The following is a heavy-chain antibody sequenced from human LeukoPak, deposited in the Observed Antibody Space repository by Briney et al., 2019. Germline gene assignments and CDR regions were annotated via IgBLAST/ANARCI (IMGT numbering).Heavy chain of an antibody. CDR2: ISSSSSYI. CDR1: GFTFSSYS. Sequence: GGSLRLSCAASGFTFSSYSMNWVRQAPGKGLEWVSSISSSSSYIYYADSVKGRFTISRDNAKNSLYLQMNSLRAEDTAVYYCARDYGGYCSGGSCYHDYWGQGTLVTVSS. D-gene: IGHD2-15*01. J-gene: IGHJ4*02. V-gene: IGHV3-21*01. CDR3: ARDYGGYCSGGSCYHDY.